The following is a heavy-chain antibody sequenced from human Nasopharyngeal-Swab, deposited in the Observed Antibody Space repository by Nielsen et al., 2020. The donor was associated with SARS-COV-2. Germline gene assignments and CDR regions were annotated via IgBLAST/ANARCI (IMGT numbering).Heavy chain of an antibody. D-gene: IGHD3-3*01. V-gene: IGHV1-8*01. Sequence: WVRQAPGRGLEWLGWMNPNSGNTGYAQKFQGRVTMTGNTSISTAYMELSSLRSEDTAVYYCARGSITIFGVVIQGWFDPWGQGTLVTVSS. CDR2: MNPNSGNT. J-gene: IGHJ5*02. CDR3: ARGSITIFGVVIQGWFDP.